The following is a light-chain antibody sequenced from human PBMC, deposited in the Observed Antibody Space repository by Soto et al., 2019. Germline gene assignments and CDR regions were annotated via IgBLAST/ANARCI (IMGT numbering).Light chain of an antibody. CDR2: GAS. Sequence: EIVMTQSPATLSVSPGGRATLSCRASQSIIDTLAWYQQKPGQAPRLLIHGASTRAPGFPARFSGSGSGTDFTLTISRLEPEDFAVYYCQQYGSSGTFGQGTKVDIK. CDR1: QSIIDT. V-gene: IGKV3-15*01. CDR3: QQYGSSGT. J-gene: IGKJ1*01.